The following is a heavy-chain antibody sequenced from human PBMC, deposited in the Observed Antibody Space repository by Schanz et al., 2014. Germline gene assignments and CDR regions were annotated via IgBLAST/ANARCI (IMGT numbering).Heavy chain of an antibody. V-gene: IGHV7-4-1*02. J-gene: IGHJ5*01. CDR1: GYTFTSFA. CDR2: INTNNGDP. Sequence: QVQLVQSGSELKKPGASVKVSCKASGYTFTSFAMNWVRQAPGQGLEWMGWINTNNGDPTYAQGFTGRFVFSLDTSVSTAYLQISSLKAEDTAVYYCARGDVVVVTAALNWFDSWGQGTLVTVSS. CDR3: ARGDVVVVTAALNWFDS. D-gene: IGHD2-15*01.